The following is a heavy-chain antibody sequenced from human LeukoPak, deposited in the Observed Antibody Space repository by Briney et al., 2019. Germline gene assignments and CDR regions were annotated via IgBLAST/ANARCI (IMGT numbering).Heavy chain of an antibody. CDR1: GGSSSGYY. V-gene: IGHV4-34*01. CDR2: INHSGST. CDR3: ARDRVVVVPAAEDYYYYYGMDV. D-gene: IGHD2-2*01. J-gene: IGHJ6*02. Sequence: SETLSLTCAVYGGSSSGYYWSWIRQPPGKGLEWIGEINHSGSTNYNPSLKSRVTISVDTSKNQFSLKLSSVTAADTAVYYCARDRVVVVPAAEDYYYYYGMDVWGQGTTVTVSS.